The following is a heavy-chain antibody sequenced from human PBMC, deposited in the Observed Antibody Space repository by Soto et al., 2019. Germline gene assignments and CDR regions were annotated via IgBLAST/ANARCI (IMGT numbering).Heavy chain of an antibody. CDR1: GLTFSIYW. CDR3: ARHIAVAAPRYAFDY. CDR2: IKQDGSEK. Sequence: PGGSLRLSCAASGLTFSIYWMSWVRQAPGKGLEWVANIKQDGSEKYYVDSVKGRFTISRDNAKNSLYLQMNSLRAEDTAVYYCARHIAVAAPRYAFDYWGQGTLVTAPQ. V-gene: IGHV3-7*01. J-gene: IGHJ4*02. D-gene: IGHD6-19*01.